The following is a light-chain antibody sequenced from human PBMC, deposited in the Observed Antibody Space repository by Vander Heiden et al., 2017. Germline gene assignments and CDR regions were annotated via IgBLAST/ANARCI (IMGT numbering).Light chain of an antibody. CDR1: QSVSSN. Sequence: EIVMTQSPATLSESPGERATLSCRASQSVSSNLAWYQQKPGQAPRLLIYGASTRATGIPARFSGSGSGTEFTLTISSLQSEDFAVYYCQQYNNWPFTFGHGTKVDIK. CDR2: GAS. J-gene: IGKJ3*01. V-gene: IGKV3-15*01. CDR3: QQYNNWPFT.